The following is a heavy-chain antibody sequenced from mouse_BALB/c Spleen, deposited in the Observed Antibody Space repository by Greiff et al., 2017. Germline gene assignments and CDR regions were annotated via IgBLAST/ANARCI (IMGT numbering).Heavy chain of an antibody. V-gene: IGHV1-7*01. CDR2: INPSTGYT. D-gene: IGHD1-1*01. Sequence: VQLQQSGAELAKPGASVKMSCKASGYTFTSYWMHWVKQRPGQGLEWIGYINPSTGYTEYNQKFKDKATLTADKSSSTAYMQLSSLTSEDSAVYYCAREGGRIPFAYWGQGTLVTVSA. CDR3: AREGGRIPFAY. J-gene: IGHJ3*01. CDR1: GYTFTSYW.